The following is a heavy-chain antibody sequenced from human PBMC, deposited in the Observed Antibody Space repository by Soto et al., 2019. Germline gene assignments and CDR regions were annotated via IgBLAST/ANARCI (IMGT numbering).Heavy chain of an antibody. CDR3: ARLNYYDSSGRPFDH. J-gene: IGHJ4*02. CDR2: IYYSGST. CDR1: GGSISSYY. D-gene: IGHD3-22*01. Sequence: SETLSLTCTVSGGSISSYYWSWIRQPPGKGLEWIGYIYYSGSTNYNPSLKSRVTISVDTSKNQFSLKLSSVTAADTAVYYCARLNYYDSSGRPFDHWGQGTLVTVSS. V-gene: IGHV4-59*08.